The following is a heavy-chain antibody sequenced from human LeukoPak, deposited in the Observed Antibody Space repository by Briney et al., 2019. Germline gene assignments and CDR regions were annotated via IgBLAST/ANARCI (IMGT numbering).Heavy chain of an antibody. Sequence: SETLSLTCAVYGGSFSGYYWSWIRQPPGKGLEWIGEINHSGSTNYNPSLKSRVTISVDTSKNHYSLKLSSVTAADTAVYYCARVPPDYWGQGTLVTVSS. CDR2: INHSGST. V-gene: IGHV4-34*01. CDR3: ARVPPDY. J-gene: IGHJ4*02. CDR1: GGSFSGYY.